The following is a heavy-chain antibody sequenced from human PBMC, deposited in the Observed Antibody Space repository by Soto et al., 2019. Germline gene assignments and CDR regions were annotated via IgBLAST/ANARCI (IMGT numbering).Heavy chain of an antibody. V-gene: IGHV4-4*02. Sequence: QVQLQESGPGLVKPSGTLSLTCAVSGGSISTSNWWSWVRQPPGKGLEWIGEVYHSGSTNYNPSFKSRVAMSVDKSKNQFALKSNSVTAADTALYYRARTSTSGTRFDYWGQGSLVTVSS. CDR1: GGSISTSNW. D-gene: IGHD1-1*01. CDR2: VYHSGST. J-gene: IGHJ4*02. CDR3: ARTSTSGTRFDY.